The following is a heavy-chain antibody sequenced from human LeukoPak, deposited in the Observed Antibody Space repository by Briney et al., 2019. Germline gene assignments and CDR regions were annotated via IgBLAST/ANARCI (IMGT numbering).Heavy chain of an antibody. V-gene: IGHV4-34*01. J-gene: IGHJ4*02. D-gene: IGHD2-2*01. CDR1: GGSFSGYY. Sequence: SKTLSLTCAVYGGSFSGYYWSWIRQSPGKGLEWIGEMNHSGSSNHNPSLKSRVTISVDTSKNQFSLKLRSVTAADTAVYYCARAPSGLVEPPTRGDYFDYWGQGTLVTVSS. CDR2: MNHSGSS. CDR3: ARAPSGLVEPPTRGDYFDY.